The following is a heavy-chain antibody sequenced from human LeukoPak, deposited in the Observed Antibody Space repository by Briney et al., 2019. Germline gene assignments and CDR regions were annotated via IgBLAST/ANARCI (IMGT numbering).Heavy chain of an antibody. J-gene: IGHJ4*02. Sequence: GGSLRLSCAASGFIFSSYAMNWVRRAPGKGLEWVALISYDGSNKYYADSVKGRFTISRDNAKNSLYLQMNSLRAEDTAVYYGAMADLQRGLYYFDYWGQGTLVTVSS. CDR1: GFIFSSYA. CDR2: ISYDGSNK. D-gene: IGHD4-17*01. CDR3: AMADLQRGLYYFDY. V-gene: IGHV3-30*04.